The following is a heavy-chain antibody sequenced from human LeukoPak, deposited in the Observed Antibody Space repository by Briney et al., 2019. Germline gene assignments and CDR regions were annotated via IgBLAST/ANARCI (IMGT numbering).Heavy chain of an antibody. V-gene: IGHV3-23*01. CDR1: GFTFDDYA. J-gene: IGHJ4*02. CDR3: TKGGVVSAFGY. Sequence: PGGSLRLSCAASGFTFDDYAMSWVRQAPGKGLEWVSAISNSGTRTYNADSVKGRFTISRDNSKNTLYLQMNSLRAGDTALYYCTKGGVVSAFGYWGQGVLVTVSS. CDR2: ISNSGTRT. D-gene: IGHD3-22*01.